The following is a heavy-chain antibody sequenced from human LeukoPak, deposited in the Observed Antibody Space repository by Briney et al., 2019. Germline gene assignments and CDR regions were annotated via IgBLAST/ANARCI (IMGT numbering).Heavy chain of an antibody. CDR3: ARVSLVFSRRYAMDV. D-gene: IGHD2-8*02. CDR2: IYYSGST. Sequence: SETLSLTCSVSGDSISSSRYYWGWIRQPPGKGLEWIGYIYYSGSTNYNPSLKSRVTISVDTSKNQFSLKLSSVTAADRAVYYCARVSLVFSRRYAMDVWGQGITVTVSS. CDR1: GDSISSSRYY. V-gene: IGHV4-61*05. J-gene: IGHJ6*02.